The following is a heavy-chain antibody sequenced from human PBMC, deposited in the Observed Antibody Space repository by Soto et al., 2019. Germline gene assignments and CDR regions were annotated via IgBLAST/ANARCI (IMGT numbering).Heavy chain of an antibody. CDR2: VIPIVGTA. CDR1: GGTFSSEP. D-gene: IGHD3-10*01. CDR3: PRDPRAYGSGSYYLNYWGMDV. V-gene: IGHV1-69*13. Sequence: SVKVSCRASGGTFSSEPVSWVPQAPGQGLEWMGGVIPIVGTANYARKFQGRVTITAAESTSTAYMELSSLRSEDTAVYYCPRDPRAYGSGSYYLNYWGMDVWGQGPTVNVSS. J-gene: IGHJ6*02.